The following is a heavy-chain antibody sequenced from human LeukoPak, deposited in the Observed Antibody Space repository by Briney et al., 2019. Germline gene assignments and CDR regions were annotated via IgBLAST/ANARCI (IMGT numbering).Heavy chain of an antibody. V-gene: IGHV3-23*01. CDR3: AKAAVTYCGGNCYLGSDQ. Sequence: GGSLRFSGAASGFTFSSYAMSWVRQAPGKGLEWVSAISGSGGSTYYADSVKGRFTISRDNSKNTLYLQMNSLRGEDSAVYYCAKAAVTYCGGNCYLGSDQWGQGTLVTVSS. D-gene: IGHD2-21*01. CDR1: GFTFSSYA. J-gene: IGHJ4*02. CDR2: ISGSGGST.